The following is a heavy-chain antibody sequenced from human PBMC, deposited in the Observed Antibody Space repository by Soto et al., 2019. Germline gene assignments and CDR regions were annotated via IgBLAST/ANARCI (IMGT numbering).Heavy chain of an antibody. D-gene: IGHD3-10*01. Sequence: QVQLVESGGGVVQPGRSLRLSCAASGFTFSSYAMHWVRQAPGKGLEWVAVISYDGSNKYYADSVKGRFTISRDNSNNTLYMQMNSPRAEDTALYYWARAGGAVRGVPAGYIDYCGQGPMVNVSS. CDR1: GFTFSSYA. V-gene: IGHV3-30-3*01. J-gene: IGHJ4*02. CDR3: ARAGGAVRGVPAGYIDY. CDR2: ISYDGSNK.